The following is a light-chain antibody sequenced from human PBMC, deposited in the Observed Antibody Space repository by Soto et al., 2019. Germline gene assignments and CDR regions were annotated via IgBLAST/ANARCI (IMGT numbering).Light chain of an antibody. CDR1: STDVGAYNF. J-gene: IGLJ2*01. Sequence: QSALTQPPSASGSPGQSVTISCTGTSTDVGAYNFVSWYQQHPGKAPKLMIYAVSKRPSGVPDRFSGSKSGNTASLTVSGLQAADEADYYCSSYVGNNNLVFGGGTQLTVL. V-gene: IGLV2-8*01. CDR2: AVS. CDR3: SSYVGNNNLV.